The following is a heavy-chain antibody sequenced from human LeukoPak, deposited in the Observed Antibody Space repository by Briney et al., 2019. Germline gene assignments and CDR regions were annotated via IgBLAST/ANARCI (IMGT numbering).Heavy chain of an antibody. CDR2: IYYSGST. CDR1: GGSISGYY. Sequence: SETLSLTCTVSGGSISGYYWSWIRQPPGKGLEWIGYIYYSGSTNYNASLQGRVTISVDTSKNQFSLSLSSVTTADTAVYYCARLPMVRGVTEYYFDSWGQGTLVTVSS. J-gene: IGHJ4*02. CDR3: ARLPMVRGVTEYYFDS. D-gene: IGHD3-10*01. V-gene: IGHV4-59*01.